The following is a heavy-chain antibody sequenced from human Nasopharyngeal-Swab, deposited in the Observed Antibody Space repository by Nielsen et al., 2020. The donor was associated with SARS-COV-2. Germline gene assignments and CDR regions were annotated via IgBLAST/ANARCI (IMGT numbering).Heavy chain of an antibody. J-gene: IGHJ6*02. D-gene: IGHD6-13*01. CDR2: ISGSGGST. CDR3: AKGHSSSWPDYYYYGMDV. V-gene: IGHV3-23*01. CDR1: GFTFSSYA. Sequence: GESLKISCAASGFTFSSYAMCWVRQAPGKGLEWVSAISGSGGSTYYADSVKGRFTISRDNSKNTLYLQMNSLRAEDTAVYYCAKGHSSSWPDYYYYGMDVWGQGTTVTVSS.